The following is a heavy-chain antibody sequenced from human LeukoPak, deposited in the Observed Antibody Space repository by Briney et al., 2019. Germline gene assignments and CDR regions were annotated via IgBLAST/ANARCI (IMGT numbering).Heavy chain of an antibody. J-gene: IGHJ4*02. Sequence: GGSLRLSCAASGFTFRDYAMSWVRQAPGKGLEWVSVIGGSGGSTYYADSVKGRFTISRDDSKNTLYLQMNSLRAEDTAVCHCAKEGCTGTNCYINCWGQGTLVTVSS. D-gene: IGHD2-2*02. CDR3: AKEGCTGTNCYINC. V-gene: IGHV3-23*01. CDR1: GFTFRDYA. CDR2: IGGSGGST.